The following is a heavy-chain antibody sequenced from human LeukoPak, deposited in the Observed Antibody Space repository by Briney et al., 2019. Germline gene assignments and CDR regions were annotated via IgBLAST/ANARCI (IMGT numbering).Heavy chain of an antibody. CDR2: ISAYNGNT. CDR3: ARASLPYSSSWTYFDY. Sequence: ASVKVSCKASGYTFTSYGISWVRQAPGQGLEWMGWISAYNGNTNYAQKLQGRVTMTTDTSTSTAYMELGSLRSEDTAVYYCARASLPYSSSWTYFDYWGQGTLVTVSS. J-gene: IGHJ4*02. D-gene: IGHD6-13*01. V-gene: IGHV1-18*01. CDR1: GYTFTSYG.